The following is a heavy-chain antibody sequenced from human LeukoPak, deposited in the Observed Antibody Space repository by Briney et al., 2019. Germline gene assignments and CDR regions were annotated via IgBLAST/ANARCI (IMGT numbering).Heavy chain of an antibody. Sequence: GGSLRLSCAASGFTFSSYAMSWVRQAPGKGLEWVSAISGSGGSTYYADSGKGRFTISRDNSKNTLYLQMNSLRAEETAVYYCARGDYYDSSGYFDYWGQGTLVTVSS. CDR2: ISGSGGST. J-gene: IGHJ4*02. CDR1: GFTFSSYA. V-gene: IGHV3-23*01. D-gene: IGHD3-22*01. CDR3: ARGDYYDSSGYFDY.